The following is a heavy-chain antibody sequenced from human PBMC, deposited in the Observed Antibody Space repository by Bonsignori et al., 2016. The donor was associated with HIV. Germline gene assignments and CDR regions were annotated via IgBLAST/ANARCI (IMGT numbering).Heavy chain of an antibody. Sequence: WIRQPPGKGLEWIGYIYYSGSTNYSPSLKSRVTMSVDTSKSQLSLNLTSVTAADTAVYYCVRGGEQWRIRVFDIWGQGAMVTVSS. CDR3: VRGGEQWRIRVFDI. V-gene: IGHV4-59*01. J-gene: IGHJ3*02. CDR2: IYYSGST. D-gene: IGHD6-19*01.